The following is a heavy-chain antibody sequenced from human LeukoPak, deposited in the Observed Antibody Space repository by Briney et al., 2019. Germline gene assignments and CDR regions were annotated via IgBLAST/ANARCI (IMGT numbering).Heavy chain of an antibody. CDR3: ARDVAL. J-gene: IGHJ1*01. D-gene: IGHD2-21*01. V-gene: IGHV4-59*11. CDR1: GGSISSHY. Sequence: SETLSLTCSVSGGSISSHYWSWIRQPPGKGLEWIGYIYYSGSTNYNPSLKSRVTISVDTSKNQFSLKLNSVTAADTAVYYCARDVALWGQGTLVTVSS. CDR2: IYYSGST.